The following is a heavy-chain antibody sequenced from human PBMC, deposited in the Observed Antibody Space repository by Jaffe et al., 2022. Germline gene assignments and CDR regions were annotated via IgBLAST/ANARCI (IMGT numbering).Heavy chain of an antibody. CDR3: ARGGVGSGYYYPFDY. J-gene: IGHJ4*02. CDR2: IYDSGKT. CDR1: GGSITSYY. V-gene: IGHV4-59*12. Sequence: QVQLQESGPGLVKPWETLSLTCTVSGGSITSYYWNWIRQPPGEGLEWIGYIYDSGKTDYNPSLKSRVIISVDTSKSQFSLKMNSVTAADTAVYYCARGGVGSGYYYPFDYWGQGTLVTVSS. D-gene: IGHD3-22*01.